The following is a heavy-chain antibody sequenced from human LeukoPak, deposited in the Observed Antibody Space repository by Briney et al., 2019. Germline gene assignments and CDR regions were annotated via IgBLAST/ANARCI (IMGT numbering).Heavy chain of an antibody. V-gene: IGHV3-66*04. CDR2: IRGDTST. Sequence: GGSLRLSCAASGFTASSTSIIWVRQAPGKGLECVSYIRGDTSTEYAEYVRGRFTVSRDDAKNTVYLQMNSLRVEDTSVNYCARRRGGYGDGDFDYWGQGTLVTVSS. CDR3: ARRRGGYGDGDFDY. CDR1: GFTASSTS. D-gene: IGHD4-17*01. J-gene: IGHJ4*02.